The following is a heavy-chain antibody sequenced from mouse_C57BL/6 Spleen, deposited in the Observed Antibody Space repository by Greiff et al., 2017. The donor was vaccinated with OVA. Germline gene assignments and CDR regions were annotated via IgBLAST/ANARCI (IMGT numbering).Heavy chain of an antibody. J-gene: IGHJ4*01. Sequence: QVTLKASGPGILQSSQTLSLTCSFSGFSLSTSGMGVSWIRQPSGKGLEWLAHIYWDDDKCNNPFLKSRPTISKDTSRNQVFLKITSVDTADTATYYCARRAGDYDYDRYAMDYWGQGTSVTVSS. V-gene: IGHV8-12*01. D-gene: IGHD2-4*01. CDR1: GFSLSTSGMG. CDR3: ARRAGDYDYDRYAMDY. CDR2: IYWDDDK.